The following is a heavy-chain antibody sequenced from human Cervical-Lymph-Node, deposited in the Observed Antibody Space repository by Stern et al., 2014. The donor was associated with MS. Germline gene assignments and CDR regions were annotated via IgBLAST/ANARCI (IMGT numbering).Heavy chain of an antibody. V-gene: IGHV3-33*01. J-gene: IGHJ1*01. D-gene: IGHD4-23*01. CDR1: GFTFSSFG. Sequence: QLVESGGGVVQPGRSLRRSCAASGFTFSSFGMHWVRQAPGTGLEWLAIIWDDGSNRYYADSVKGRFTLSRDNSKNTLYLQMNSLRAEDTAVYYCAREGGNTAEYFQHWGQGTLVTVSS. CDR3: AREGGNTAEYFQH. CDR2: IWDDGSNR.